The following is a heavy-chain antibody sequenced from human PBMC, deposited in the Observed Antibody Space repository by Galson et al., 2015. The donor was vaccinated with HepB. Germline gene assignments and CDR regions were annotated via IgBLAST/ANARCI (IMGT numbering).Heavy chain of an antibody. V-gene: IGHV5-10-1*01. J-gene: IGHJ3*02. CDR3: ARHNFYCSGGSCYSDAFDI. D-gene: IGHD2-15*01. CDR2: IDPSDSYT. CDR1: GYSFTSYW. Sequence: SGAEVKRPGESLRISCKGSGYSFTSYWISWVRQMPGKGLEWMGRIDPSDSYTNYSPSFQGHVTISADKSISTAYLQWSSLKASDTAMYYCARHNFYCSGGSCYSDAFDIWGQGTMVTVSS.